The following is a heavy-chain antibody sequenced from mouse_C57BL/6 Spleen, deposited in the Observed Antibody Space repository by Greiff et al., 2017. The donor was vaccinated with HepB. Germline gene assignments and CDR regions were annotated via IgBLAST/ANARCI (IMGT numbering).Heavy chain of an antibody. CDR3: ARRSTVHYAMDY. D-gene: IGHD1-1*01. V-gene: IGHV1-69*01. CDR2: IDPSDSYT. J-gene: IGHJ4*01. Sequence: QVQLQQSGAELVMPGASVKLSCKASGYTFTSYWMHWVKQRPGQGLEWIGEIDPSDSYTNYNQKFKGKSTLTVNKSSSTAYMQLSSLTSEDSAVYYCARRSTVHYAMDYWGQGTSVTVSS. CDR1: GYTFTSYW.